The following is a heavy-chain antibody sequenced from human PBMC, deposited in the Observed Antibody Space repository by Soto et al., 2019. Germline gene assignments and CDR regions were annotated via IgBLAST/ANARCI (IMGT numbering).Heavy chain of an antibody. CDR1: GFTFSSYA. CDR3: ARVWDIVVVPAAIATVGAFDI. J-gene: IGHJ3*02. V-gene: IGHV3-23*01. CDR2: ISGSGGST. D-gene: IGHD2-2*01. Sequence: PGGSLRLSCAASGFTFSSYAMSWVRQAPGKGLEWVSAISGSGGSTYYADSVKGRFTISRDNSKNTLYLQMNSLRAEDTAVYYCARVWDIVVVPAAIATVGAFDIWGQGTMVTVSS.